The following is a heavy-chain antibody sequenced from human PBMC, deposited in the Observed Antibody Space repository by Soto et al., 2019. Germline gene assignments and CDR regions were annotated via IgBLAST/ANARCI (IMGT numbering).Heavy chain of an antibody. V-gene: IGHV4-61*01. CDR2: IYYSGST. CDR3: ARSRYYYDSSGLDY. D-gene: IGHD3-22*01. CDR1: GGSVSSGSYY. J-gene: IGHJ4*02. Sequence: SETLSLTCTVSGGSVSSGSYYWSWIRQPPGKGLEWIGYIYYSGSTNYNPSLKSRVTISVDTSKNQFSLKLSSVTAADTAVYYCARSRYYYDSSGLDYWGQGTLVTV.